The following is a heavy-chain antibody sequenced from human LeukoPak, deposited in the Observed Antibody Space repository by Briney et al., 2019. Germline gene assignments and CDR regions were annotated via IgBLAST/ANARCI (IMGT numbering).Heavy chain of an antibody. CDR1: GFTFSSYA. CDR3: AKDPSSIAAAPRERDY. D-gene: IGHD6-13*01. J-gene: IGHJ4*02. CDR2: ISGSGGST. V-gene: IGHV3-23*01. Sequence: GGSLRLSCAASGFTFSSYAMSWVRQAPGKALEWVSAISGSGGSTYYADSVKGRFTISRDNSKNTLYLQMNSLRAEDTAVYYCAKDPSSIAAAPRERDYWGQGTLVTVSS.